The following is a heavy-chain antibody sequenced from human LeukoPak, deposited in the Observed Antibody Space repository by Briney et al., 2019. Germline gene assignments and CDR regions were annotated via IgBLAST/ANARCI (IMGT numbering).Heavy chain of an antibody. V-gene: IGHV3-23*01. CDR2: ISNSGRT. CDR1: GFTFSSYA. D-gene: IGHD3-10*01. J-gene: IGHJ4*02. CDR3: AKESPYAAGGSGRLYYFDY. Sequence: GGSLRLSCAASGFTFSSYAISWVRQAPGKGLEWVSAISNSGRTYYTDSVKGRFTISRDNSKNTVHLQMNSLRAEDTAVYYCAKESPYAAGGSGRLYYFDYWGQGALVTVSS.